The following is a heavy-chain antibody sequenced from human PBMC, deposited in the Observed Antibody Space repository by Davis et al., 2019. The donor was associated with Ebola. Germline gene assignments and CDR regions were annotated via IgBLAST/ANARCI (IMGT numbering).Heavy chain of an antibody. CDR1: GRTFSSYA. CDR2: LIPIFGTA. Sequence: AASVKLSCKASGRTFSSYAISWVRHAPGQGLEWMGGLIPIFGTANYAQKFQGRVTITADKSTSTAYMELSSLRSEDTAVYYCARDDWNQNWFDPWGQGTLVTVSS. J-gene: IGHJ5*02. CDR3: ARDDWNQNWFDP. V-gene: IGHV1-69*06. D-gene: IGHD1-1*01.